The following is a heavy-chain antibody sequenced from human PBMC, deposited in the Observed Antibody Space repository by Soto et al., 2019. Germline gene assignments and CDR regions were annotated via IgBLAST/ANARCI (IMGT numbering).Heavy chain of an antibody. Sequence: TGGSLRLSCVASGFIFNSYSMNWVRQAPGKGLEWMAVISYDGSNKYYADSVKGRFTISRDNSKNTLYLQMNSLRAEDTAVYYCARGPRSIAAAVFYWGQGTLVTVSS. J-gene: IGHJ4*02. V-gene: IGHV3-30*03. CDR3: ARGPRSIAAAVFY. D-gene: IGHD6-13*01. CDR1: GFIFNSYS. CDR2: ISYDGSNK.